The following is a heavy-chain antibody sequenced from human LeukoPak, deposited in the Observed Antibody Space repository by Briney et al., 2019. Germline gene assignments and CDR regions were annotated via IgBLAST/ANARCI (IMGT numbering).Heavy chain of an antibody. CDR1: GYTLTELS. D-gene: IGHD1/OR15-1a*01. J-gene: IGHJ4*02. V-gene: IGHV1-24*01. CDR2: FDPEDGET. CDR3: GTDPSRGWNKEFEF. Sequence: ASVKVSCKVSGYTLTELSMHWVRQAPGKGLEWMGGFDPEDGETIYAQKFQGRVTMTEDTSTDTAYMELSSLRSEDTAVYYWGTDPSRGWNKEFEFWGQGTLVTVSS.